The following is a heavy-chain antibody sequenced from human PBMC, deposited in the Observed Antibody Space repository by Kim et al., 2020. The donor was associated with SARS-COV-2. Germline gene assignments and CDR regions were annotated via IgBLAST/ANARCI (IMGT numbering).Heavy chain of an antibody. CDR1: GFTFSSYS. D-gene: IGHD6-13*01. CDR3: ARTPMWGYSSSWSGMDV. J-gene: IGHJ6*02. V-gene: IGHV3-21*01. Sequence: GGSLRLSCAASGFTFSSYSMNWVRQAPGKGLEWVSSISSSSSYIYYADSVKGRFTISRDNAKNSLYLQMNSLRAEDTAVYYCARTPMWGYSSSWSGMDVWGQGTTVTVSS. CDR2: ISSSSSYI.